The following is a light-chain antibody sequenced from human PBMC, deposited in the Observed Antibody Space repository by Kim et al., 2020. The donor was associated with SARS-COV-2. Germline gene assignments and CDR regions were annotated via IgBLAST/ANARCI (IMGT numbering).Light chain of an antibody. Sequence: LSPGERATLSCRASQSVGSRYLAWYQQKAGQAPRLLIHGASSRATGIPDRFSGSGSETHFSLTISRLEPGDCAVYYCQHYDTSPFTFGQGTKLEI. CDR1: QSVGSRY. J-gene: IGKJ2*01. CDR2: GAS. CDR3: QHYDTSPFT. V-gene: IGKV3-20*01.